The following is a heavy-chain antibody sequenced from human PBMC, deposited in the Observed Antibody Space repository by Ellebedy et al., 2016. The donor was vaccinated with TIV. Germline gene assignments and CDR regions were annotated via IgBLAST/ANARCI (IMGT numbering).Heavy chain of an antibody. CDR2: ISGSGDST. J-gene: IGHJ6*03. CDR1: GFTFSSYA. V-gene: IGHV3-23*01. D-gene: IGHD1-26*01. Sequence: GGSLRLXCVASGFTFSSYAMSWVRQAPGKGLEWVSAISGSGDSTYYADSVKGRFTISRDNSKNTLYLQMNSLRAEDTAVYYCAKGPTTRYYYMDVWGKGTTVTVSS. CDR3: AKGPTTRYYYMDV.